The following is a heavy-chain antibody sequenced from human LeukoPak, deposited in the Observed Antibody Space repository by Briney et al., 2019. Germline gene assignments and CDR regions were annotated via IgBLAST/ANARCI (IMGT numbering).Heavy chain of an antibody. J-gene: IGHJ3*02. D-gene: IGHD2-2*01. CDR3: ARDSEDRIVVPGYGGNTFEI. CDR1: GHTFTSFG. Sequence: GASVKVSCRASGHTFTSFGFSWVRQAPGRGLEWMGWISAYNGNANYAQMVQGRVTMTTDTSTSTVYMELRSLRSDDTAVYYCARDSEDRIVVPGYGGNTFEIWGQGTSVSVSS. V-gene: IGHV1-18*01. CDR2: ISAYNGNA.